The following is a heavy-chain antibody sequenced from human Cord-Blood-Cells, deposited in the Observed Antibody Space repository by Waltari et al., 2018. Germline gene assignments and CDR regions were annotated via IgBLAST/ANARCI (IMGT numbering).Heavy chain of an antibody. CDR2: IYYSGST. V-gene: IGHV4-59*11. CDR1: GGTIRSHH. Sequence: QVQLQESGPGLVKPSETLSLTCTVSGGTIRSHHWTWIRQPPGKGLEWIGYIYYSGSTNYNPSLKSRVTISVDTSKNQFSLKLSSVTAADTAVYYCARGSIAVAGTGFDYWGQGTLVTVSS. CDR3: ARGSIAVAGTGFDY. D-gene: IGHD6-19*01. J-gene: IGHJ4*02.